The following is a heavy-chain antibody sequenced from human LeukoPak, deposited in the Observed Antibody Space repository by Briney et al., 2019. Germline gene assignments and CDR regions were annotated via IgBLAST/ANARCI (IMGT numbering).Heavy chain of an antibody. CDR3: AAYQNYCSGGSCYLD. D-gene: IGHD2-15*01. CDR1: GYTFTSYH. Sequence: ASVKVSCKASGYTFTSYHMHWVRQAPGQGLEWMGIINPGGGSTSYAQKFQGRVTMTRDTSTSTVYMELSSLRSEDTAVYYCAAYQNYCSGGSCYLDWGQGTLVTVSS. CDR2: INPGGGST. J-gene: IGHJ4*02. V-gene: IGHV1-46*01.